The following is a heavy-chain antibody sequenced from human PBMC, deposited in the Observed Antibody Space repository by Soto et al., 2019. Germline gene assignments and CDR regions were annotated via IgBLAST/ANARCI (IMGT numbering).Heavy chain of an antibody. Sequence: PSETLSLTCSVSGDSITTNGYYWGWIRQPPGKGLQWIGNVYSTGSTFSHPSLTSRVFISVDTSKNQFSLRLSSVTAADTSVYCGARSHYSCGILIDYWGQGIMVTVSS. CDR1: GDSITTNGYY. D-gene: IGHD2-15*01. CDR2: VYSTGST. V-gene: IGHV4-39*01. CDR3: ARSHYSCGILIDY. J-gene: IGHJ4*02.